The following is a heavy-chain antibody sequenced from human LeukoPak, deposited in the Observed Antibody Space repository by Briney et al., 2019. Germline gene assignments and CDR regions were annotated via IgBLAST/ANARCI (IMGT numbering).Heavy chain of an antibody. Sequence: SETLSLTCTVSGDSISSYYWSWIRQPPGKGLEWIGYIYYSGSTNYNPSLKSRVTISVDTSKNQFSLKLSSVTAADTAVYYCARGQYSSSSGYFDYWGQGTLVTVSS. CDR1: GDSISSYY. D-gene: IGHD6-6*01. V-gene: IGHV4-59*01. CDR2: IYYSGST. CDR3: ARGQYSSSSGYFDY. J-gene: IGHJ4*02.